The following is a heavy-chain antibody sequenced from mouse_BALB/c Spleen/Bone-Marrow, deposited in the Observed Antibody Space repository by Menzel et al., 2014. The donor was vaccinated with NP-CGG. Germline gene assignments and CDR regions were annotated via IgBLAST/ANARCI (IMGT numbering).Heavy chain of an antibody. CDR1: GFTFSSFG. CDR3: ARDEDYAMDY. Sequence: DVMLVESGGGLVQPGGSRKLSCAASGFTFSSFGMHWVRQAPEKGLEWVAYISSGSSTIYYADTVKSRFTISRDNPKNTLFLQMTSLRSEDTAMYYCARDEDYAMDYWGQGTSVTVSS. V-gene: IGHV5-17*02. CDR2: ISSGSSTI. J-gene: IGHJ4*01.